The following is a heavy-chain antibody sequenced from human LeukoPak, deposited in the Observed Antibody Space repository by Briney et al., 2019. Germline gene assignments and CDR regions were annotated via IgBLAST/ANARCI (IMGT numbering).Heavy chain of an antibody. CDR1: GFTVSSNY. CDR3: ARNRGCRSTSCYTRMDV. V-gene: IGHV3-66*01. Sequence: QPGGSLRLSCAASGFTVSSNYMSWVRQAPGKGLEWASVIYSGGSTYYADSVKGRFTISRDNSKNTLYLQMNSLRAEDTAVYYCARNRGCRSTSCYTRMDVWGQGTTVTVSS. J-gene: IGHJ6*02. D-gene: IGHD2-2*02. CDR2: IYSGGST.